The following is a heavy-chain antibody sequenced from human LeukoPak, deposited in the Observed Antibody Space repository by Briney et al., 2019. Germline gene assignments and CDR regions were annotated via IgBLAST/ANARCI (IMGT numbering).Heavy chain of an antibody. D-gene: IGHD5-18*01. V-gene: IGHV3-74*01. CDR1: GFTFSSSW. Sequence: PGGSLRLSCAASGFTFSSSWMHWVRQPPGKGLVWVSRIRSDGSNTIYADSVKGRFTISRDNSKNTLYLQMNSLRAEDTAVYYCGKGRTGYSYGYGIDSWGQGTLVTVSS. J-gene: IGHJ4*02. CDR3: GKGRTGYSYGYGIDS. CDR2: IRSDGSNT.